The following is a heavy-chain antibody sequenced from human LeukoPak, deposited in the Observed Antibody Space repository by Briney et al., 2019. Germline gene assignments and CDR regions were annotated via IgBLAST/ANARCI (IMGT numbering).Heavy chain of an antibody. Sequence: ASVKVSCKASGYTFTSYGISWVRQAPGQGFEWVGWISAYNGNTNYAQKLQGRVTMTTDTSTSTAYMELRSLRSDDTAVYYCATVDSSGYYRLDYWGQGTLVTVSS. V-gene: IGHV1-18*01. J-gene: IGHJ4*02. CDR3: ATVDSSGYYRLDY. CDR1: GYTFTSYG. D-gene: IGHD3-22*01. CDR2: ISAYNGNT.